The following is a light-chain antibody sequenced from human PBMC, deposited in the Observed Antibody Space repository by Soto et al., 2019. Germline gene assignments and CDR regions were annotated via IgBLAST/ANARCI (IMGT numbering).Light chain of an antibody. CDR3: AAWDDSLSGWV. V-gene: IGLV1-47*01. CDR1: SSNIGSNY. Sequence: QSVLTQPPSASGTPGQRVTISCSGSSSNIGSNYVYWYQQLPGTAPKLLIYRNNQRPSGVPDRFSGSKSGTSASLAISGLRSEYEADYDCAAWDDSLSGWVFGGGTKHTVL. CDR2: RNN. J-gene: IGLJ3*02.